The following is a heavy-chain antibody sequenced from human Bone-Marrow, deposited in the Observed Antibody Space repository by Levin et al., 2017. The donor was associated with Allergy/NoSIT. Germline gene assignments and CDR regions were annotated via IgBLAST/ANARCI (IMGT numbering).Heavy chain of an antibody. CDR2: INTANGNT. CDR1: GYTFTTYA. D-gene: IGHD1-1*01. V-gene: IGHV1-3*04. Sequence: GESLKISCKASGYTFTTYAIHWVRQAPGQSLEWMGWINTANGNTKYSQKFQDRVTITRDTSATTAYMELSSLRSEDTALYYCALLRPQVKGIDDDYYGMDVWGQGTTVTVSS. J-gene: IGHJ6*02. CDR3: ALLRPQVKGIDDDYYGMDV.